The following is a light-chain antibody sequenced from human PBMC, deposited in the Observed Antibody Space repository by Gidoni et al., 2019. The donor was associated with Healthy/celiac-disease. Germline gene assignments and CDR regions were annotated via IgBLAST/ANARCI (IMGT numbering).Light chain of an antibody. CDR2: DAS. V-gene: IGKV3-11*01. CDR3: QQRSNWPSLT. Sequence: IVLTQSPATLSFSPGERATISCMASQVVSSYLAWYQQKPGKAPKLLIYDASNRATGIPARFSGSGSGTDFTLTISSLEPEDFAIYYCQQRSNWPSLTFGGGTKVEIK. CDR1: QVVSSY. J-gene: IGKJ4*02.